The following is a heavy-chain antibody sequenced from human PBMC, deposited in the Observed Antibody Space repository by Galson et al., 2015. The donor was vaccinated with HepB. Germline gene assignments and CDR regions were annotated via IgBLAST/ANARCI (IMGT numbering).Heavy chain of an antibody. Sequence: SVKVSCKASGYTFTSYGISWVRQAPGQGLEWMGWISAYNGNTNYAQKLQGRVTMTTDTSTSTAYMELRSLGSDDTAVYYCARDQPDFYVSSFLDIWGQGTMVTVSS. D-gene: IGHD3-16*01. J-gene: IGHJ3*02. V-gene: IGHV1-18*01. CDR3: ARDQPDFYVSSFLDI. CDR1: GYTFTSYG. CDR2: ISAYNGNT.